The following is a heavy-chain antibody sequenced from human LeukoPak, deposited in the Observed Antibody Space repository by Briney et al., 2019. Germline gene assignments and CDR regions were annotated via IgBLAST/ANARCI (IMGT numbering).Heavy chain of an antibody. J-gene: IGHJ4*02. CDR1: GFTFSSYP. Sequence: GGSLRLSCAASGFTFSSYPMSWVRQAPGKGLELVSSIRGSGGSTYYANSVKGRFTIFRDNSKNTLYLQMNSLRAEDTAVYYCAKAAGDYVFDYWGQGTLVTVSS. D-gene: IGHD4-17*01. V-gene: IGHV3-23*01. CDR3: AKAAGDYVFDY. CDR2: IRGSGGST.